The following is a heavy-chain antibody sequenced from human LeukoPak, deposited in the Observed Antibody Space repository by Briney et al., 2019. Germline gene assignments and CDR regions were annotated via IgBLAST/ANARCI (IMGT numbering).Heavy chain of an antibody. Sequence: SETLSLTCTVSGGSISSYYWSWIRQPPGKGLEWIGYIYHSGSTYYNPSLKSRVTISVDTSKNQFSLKLSSVTAADTAVYYCARGPYYVWGSYRPFDYWGQGTLVTVSS. J-gene: IGHJ4*02. V-gene: IGHV4-59*12. CDR3: ARGPYYVWGSYRPFDY. CDR1: GGSISSYY. D-gene: IGHD3-16*02. CDR2: IYHSGST.